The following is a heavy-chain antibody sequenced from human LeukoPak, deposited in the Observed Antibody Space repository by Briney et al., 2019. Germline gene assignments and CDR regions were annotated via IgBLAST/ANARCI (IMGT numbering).Heavy chain of an antibody. CDR2: ISDDGSNK. J-gene: IGHJ3*02. D-gene: IGHD2-2*03. CDR3: ARVDDLDAFDM. V-gene: IGHV3-30*04. Sequence: GGSLRLSCAASGFTFSSYAMHWVRQAPGKGLEWVAVISDDGSNKYYADSVKGRFTISRDDSKNTLYLQMNSLRAEDTAVYYCARVDDLDAFDMWGQGTMVTVSS. CDR1: GFTFSSYA.